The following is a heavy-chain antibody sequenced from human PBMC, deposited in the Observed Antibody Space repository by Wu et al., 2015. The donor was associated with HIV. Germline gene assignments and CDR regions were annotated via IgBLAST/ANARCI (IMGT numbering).Heavy chain of an antibody. V-gene: IGHV1-8*02. D-gene: IGHD6-19*01. CDR3: ARGQWLVQVQANFDY. J-gene: IGHJ4*02. Sequence: QVQLVQSGAEVKKPGASVKVSCKASGYTFTSYDINWVRQATGQGLEWMGWMNPNSGNTGYAQKFQGRVTMTRDTSISTAYMELSRLRSDDTAVYYCARGQWLVQVQANFDYWARERWSPXPQ. CDR2: MNPNSGNT. CDR1: GYTFTSYD.